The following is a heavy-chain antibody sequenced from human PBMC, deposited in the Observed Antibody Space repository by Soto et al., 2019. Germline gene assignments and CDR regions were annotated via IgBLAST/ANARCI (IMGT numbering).Heavy chain of an antibody. J-gene: IGHJ4*02. V-gene: IGHV3-30*18. CDR3: AKEWYDYIWGSYRTGFDY. CDR1: GFTFSSYG. CDR2: ISYDGSNK. Sequence: QVQLVESGGGVVQPGRSLRLSCAASGFTFSSYGMHWVRQAPGKGLEWVAVISYDGSNKYYADSVKGRFTISRDNSKNALYLQMNSLRAEDTAVYYCAKEWYDYIWGSYRTGFDYWGQGTLVTVSS. D-gene: IGHD3-16*02.